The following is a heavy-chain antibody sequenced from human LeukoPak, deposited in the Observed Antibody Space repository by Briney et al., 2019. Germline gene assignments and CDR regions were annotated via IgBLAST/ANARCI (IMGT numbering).Heavy chain of an antibody. CDR1: GFTFSSYS. CDR3: ARVGRYDFWSGYFGCFDY. J-gene: IGHJ4*02. Sequence: PGGSLRLSCAASGFTFSSYSMNWVRQAPGKGLEWVSSISSSSSYIYYADSVKGRFTISRDNAKNSLYLQMNSLRAEDTAVYYCARVGRYDFWSGYFGCFDYWGQGTLVTVSS. D-gene: IGHD3-3*01. CDR2: ISSSSSYI. V-gene: IGHV3-21*01.